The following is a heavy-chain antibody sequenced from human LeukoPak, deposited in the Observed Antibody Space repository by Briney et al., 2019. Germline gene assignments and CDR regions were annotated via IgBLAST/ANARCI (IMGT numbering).Heavy chain of an antibody. V-gene: IGHV3-74*01. J-gene: IGHJ5*02. CDR3: ARDLRASDL. Sequence: GGSLRLSCAASGFTLTNYWMYWVRQAPGEGLVWVSRSSPDESVITYADSVKGRFSMSRDIAKNTLYLQMKRQRVEDRSVFYCARDLRASDLWLQATLVTVCS. CDR2: SSPDESVI. CDR1: GFTLTNYW.